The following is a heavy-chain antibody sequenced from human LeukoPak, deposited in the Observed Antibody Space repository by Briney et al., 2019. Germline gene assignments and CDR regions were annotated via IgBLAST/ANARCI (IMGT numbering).Heavy chain of an antibody. CDR2: IYYSGRT. CDR3: AGHFYCSGGSCYSNWFDP. CDR1: GGSISSGDYY. Sequence: PSQTLSLTCTVSGGSISSGDYYWSWIRQPSGKGLEWIGYIYYSGRTYYNPSLNSRVTISVDPPKNQFSLKLSSVTAADTAVYYCAGHFYCSGGSCYSNWFDPWGQGTLVTVSS. V-gene: IGHV4-30-4*08. J-gene: IGHJ5*02. D-gene: IGHD2-15*01.